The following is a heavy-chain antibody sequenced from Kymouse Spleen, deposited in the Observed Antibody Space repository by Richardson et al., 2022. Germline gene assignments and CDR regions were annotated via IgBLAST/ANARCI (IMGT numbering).Heavy chain of an antibody. CDR1: GFTFSNAW. Sequence: EVQLVESGGGLVKPGGSLRLSCAASGFTFSNAWMSWVRQAPGKGLEWVGRIKSKTDGGTTDYAAPVKGRFTISRDDSKNTLYLQMNSLKTEDTAVYYCTTDRGTMVRGVIIPNFDYWGQGTLVTVSS. CDR2: IKSKTDGGTT. V-gene: IGHV3-15*01. CDR3: TTDRGTMVRGVIIPNFDY. D-gene: IGHD3-10*01. J-gene: IGHJ4*02.